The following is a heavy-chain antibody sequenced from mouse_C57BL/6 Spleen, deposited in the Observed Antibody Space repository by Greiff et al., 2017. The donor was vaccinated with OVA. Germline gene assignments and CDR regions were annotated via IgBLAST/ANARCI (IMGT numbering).Heavy chain of an antibody. Sequence: VQLQESGPELVKPGASVKISCKASGYSFPRSEIHWVKQRPGQGLEWIGWIYPGSGNTKYNEKFKGKATLTADTSSSTAYMQLSSLTSEDSAVYYCARRDYGSSYDYFDYWGQGTTLTVSS. CDR2: IYPGSGNT. J-gene: IGHJ2*01. CDR3: ARRDYGSSYDYFDY. CDR1: GYSFPRSE. V-gene: IGHV1-66*01. D-gene: IGHD1-1*01.